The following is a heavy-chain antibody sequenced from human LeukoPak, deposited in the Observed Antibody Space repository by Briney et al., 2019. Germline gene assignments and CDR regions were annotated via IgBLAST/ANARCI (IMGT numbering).Heavy chain of an antibody. Sequence: PGGSLRLSCAASGFTFSSYWMSWVRQAPGKGLEWVANIKQDGSEKYYVDSVKGRFTISRDNAKNSLYLQMNSLRAEDTAVYYCARERSGTYYYESSGYYYFDYWGQGTLVTVSS. D-gene: IGHD3-22*01. J-gene: IGHJ4*02. CDR1: GFTFSSYW. CDR2: IKQDGSEK. CDR3: ARERSGTYYYESSGYYYFDY. V-gene: IGHV3-7*01.